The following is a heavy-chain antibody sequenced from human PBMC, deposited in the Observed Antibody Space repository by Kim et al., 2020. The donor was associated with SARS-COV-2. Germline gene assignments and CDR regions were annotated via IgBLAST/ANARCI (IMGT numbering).Heavy chain of an antibody. CDR3: ARLRYSSGTNFDY. Sequence: YSPSLKSRVTIAVDTSKNQFSLKLSSVTAADTAVYYCARLRYSSGTNFDYWGQGTLVTVSS. J-gene: IGHJ4*02. V-gene: IGHV4-59*08. D-gene: IGHD6-19*01.